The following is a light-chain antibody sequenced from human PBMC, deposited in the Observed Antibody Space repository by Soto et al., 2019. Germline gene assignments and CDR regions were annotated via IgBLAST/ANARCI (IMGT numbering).Light chain of an antibody. V-gene: IGLV1-40*01. CDR3: NSFRVNRLYV. CDR2: EVT. CDR1: SSNIGAGYD. Sequence: QSVLTQPPSVSGAPGQTITISCTGSSSNIGAGYDVHWYQQLPGRAPKLIIYEVTHRPAGVSGRFSASKSGNTASLTITGLQAEDEADYYCNSFRVNRLYVFGTGTKVTVL. J-gene: IGLJ1*01.